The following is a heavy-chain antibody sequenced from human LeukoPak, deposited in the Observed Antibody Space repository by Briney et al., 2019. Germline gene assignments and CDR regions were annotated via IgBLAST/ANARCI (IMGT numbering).Heavy chain of an antibody. CDR1: GYTFTGYY. J-gene: IGHJ4*02. Sequence: GASVKVSCKASGYTFTGYYMHWARQAPGQGLEWMGWINPNSGGTNYAQKFQGRVTMTRDTSISTAYMELSRLRSDDTAVYYCARDAYSSSPFDYWGQGTLVTVSS. CDR2: INPNSGGT. D-gene: IGHD6-6*01. CDR3: ARDAYSSSPFDY. V-gene: IGHV1-2*02.